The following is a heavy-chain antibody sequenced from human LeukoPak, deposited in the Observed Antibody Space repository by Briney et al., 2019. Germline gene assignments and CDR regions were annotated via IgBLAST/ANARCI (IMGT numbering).Heavy chain of an antibody. CDR2: IKQDGSEK. D-gene: IGHD6-19*01. CDR3: ASGALFGSGEYKDYFDY. V-gene: IGHV3-7*03. Sequence: PGGSLRLSCAASGFTFSNLWMSWVRQAPGKGLKWVANIKQDGSEKYYADSVKGRLSISRDNDKNSLYLQMNSLRAEDTAVYYCASGALFGSGEYKDYFDYWGQGTLVTVSS. J-gene: IGHJ4*02. CDR1: GFTFSNLW.